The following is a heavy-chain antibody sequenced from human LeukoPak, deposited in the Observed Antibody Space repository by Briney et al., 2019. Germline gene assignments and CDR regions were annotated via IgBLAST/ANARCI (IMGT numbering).Heavy chain of an antibody. CDR1: GGSFSGYY. J-gene: IGHJ4*02. CDR3: ARRGQGGAIDY. CDR2: INHSGST. V-gene: IGHV4-34*01. Sequence: SETLSLTCAVYGGSFSGYYWSWIRQPPGKGLEWIGEINHSGSTNYNPSLKSRATISVDTSKNQFSLKLSSVTAADTAVYYCARRGQGGAIDYWGQGTLVTVSS. D-gene: IGHD1-26*01.